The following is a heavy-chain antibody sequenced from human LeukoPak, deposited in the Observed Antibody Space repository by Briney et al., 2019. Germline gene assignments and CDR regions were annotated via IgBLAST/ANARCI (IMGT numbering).Heavy chain of an antibody. J-gene: IGHJ6*02. CDR3: AKALHESGYSYYYYYYGMDV. Sequence: PGGSLRLSCAASGFTFSSYAMSWVRQAPGKGLEWVSAISGSGGSTYYADSVKGRFTISRDNSKNTLYLQMNGLRAEDTAVYYCAKALHESGYSYYYYYYGMDVWGQGTTVTVSS. V-gene: IGHV3-23*01. CDR2: ISGSGGST. CDR1: GFTFSSYA. D-gene: IGHD3-3*01.